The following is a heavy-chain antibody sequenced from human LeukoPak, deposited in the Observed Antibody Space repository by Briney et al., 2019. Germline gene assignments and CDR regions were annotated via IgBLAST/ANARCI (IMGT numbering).Heavy chain of an antibody. CDR2: IWYDGSNK. J-gene: IGHJ3*02. V-gene: IGHV3-33*01. D-gene: IGHD3-22*01. Sequence: GGSLRLSCAASGFTFSSYGMHWVRQAPGKGLGWVAVIWYDGSNKYYADSVKGRFTISRDNSKNTLYLQMNSLRAEDTAVYYCARDGWYYYDSSGYAFDIWGQGTMVTVSS. CDR3: ARDGWYYYDSSGYAFDI. CDR1: GFTFSSYG.